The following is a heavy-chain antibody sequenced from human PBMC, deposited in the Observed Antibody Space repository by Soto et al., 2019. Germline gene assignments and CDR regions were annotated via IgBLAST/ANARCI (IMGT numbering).Heavy chain of an antibody. CDR3: ARGGSRRRYYYYGMDV. D-gene: IGHD2-15*01. CDR1: GGSFSGYY. Sequence: SETLSLTCAVSGGSFSGYYWSWIRQPPGKGLEWIGEINHSGSTNYNPSLKSRVTISVDTSKNQFSLKLSSVTAADTAVYYCARGGSRRRYYYYGMDVWGQGTTVTVSS. V-gene: IGHV4-34*01. J-gene: IGHJ6*02. CDR2: INHSGST.